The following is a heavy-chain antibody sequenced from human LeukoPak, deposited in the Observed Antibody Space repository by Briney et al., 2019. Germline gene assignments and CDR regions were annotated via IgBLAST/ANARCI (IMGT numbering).Heavy chain of an antibody. CDR3: AKDRGQLVPKYNWSDP. V-gene: IGHV3-23*01. CDR1: GFTFSSYA. Sequence: SGGSLRLSCAASGFTFSSYAMNWVRQAPGKGLEWVSAISSSGSSTYYADSVKGRFTISRDNSKNTLYLQMNSLRAEDTAVYYCAKDRGQLVPKYNWSDPWGQGTLVTVSS. D-gene: IGHD6-6*01. J-gene: IGHJ5*02. CDR2: ISSSGSST.